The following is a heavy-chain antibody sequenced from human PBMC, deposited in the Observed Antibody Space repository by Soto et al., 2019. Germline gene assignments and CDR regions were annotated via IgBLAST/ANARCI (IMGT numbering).Heavy chain of an antibody. CDR3: AQSTGWPGFDY. J-gene: IGHJ4*02. CDR2: IYNGERT. D-gene: IGHD6-19*01. CDR1: GASISNKF. Sequence: QVQLKESGPGLVKPSETMSLTCTASGASISNKFWNWIRQPPGKGLEWIGHIYNGERTNYNPSLKSRVTISVDTSKNHFSLKLGSVTAADTALYYCAQSTGWPGFDYWGQGILVTVSS. V-gene: IGHV4-59*01.